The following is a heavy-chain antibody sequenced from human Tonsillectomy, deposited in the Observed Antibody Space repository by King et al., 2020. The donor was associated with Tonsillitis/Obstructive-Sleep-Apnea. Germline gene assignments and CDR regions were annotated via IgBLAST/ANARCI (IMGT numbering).Heavy chain of an antibody. Sequence: QLVQSGAEVKKPGASVKVSCKASGYTFTNYGISWVRQAPGQGLEWMGWISAYNGNTNYAQKLQGRVTMPTDTSTTTAYMELRRPRSVDTAVYYSAGTGKLFCPTTVTPKPVVYYYYMCVWGKGTTVTVSS. D-gene: IGHD4-17*01. CDR2: ISAYNGNT. J-gene: IGHJ6*03. CDR3: AGTGKLFCPTTVTPKPVVYYYYMCV. V-gene: IGHV1-18*01. CDR1: GYTFTNYG.